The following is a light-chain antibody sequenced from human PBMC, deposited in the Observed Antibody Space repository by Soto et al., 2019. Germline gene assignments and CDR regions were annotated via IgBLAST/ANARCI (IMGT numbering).Light chain of an antibody. CDR2: GAS. CDR1: QSVSSSY. Sequence: EIVLTQSPGTLSLSPGERATLSCRASQSVSSSYLAWYQQKPGQAPRLLIYGASSRATGIPDRFSGSGSGTDFTLNISRVEPEDFAVYYCQQDGSSPYTFGQGTKLEIK. V-gene: IGKV3-20*01. J-gene: IGKJ2*01. CDR3: QQDGSSPYT.